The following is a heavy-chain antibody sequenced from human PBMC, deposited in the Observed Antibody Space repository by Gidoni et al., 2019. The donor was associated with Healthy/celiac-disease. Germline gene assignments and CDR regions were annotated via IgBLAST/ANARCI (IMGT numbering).Heavy chain of an antibody. D-gene: IGHD3-16*01. J-gene: IGHJ4*02. Sequence: EVQLLESGGGLVQPGGSLSLACAASGFTFSSYAMSWVRQAPGKGLEWVSAISGSGGSTYYADSVKGRFTISRDNSKNTLYLQMNSLRAEDTAVYYCAKAAGFLGHYFDYWGQGTLVTVSS. CDR3: AKAAGFLGHYFDY. V-gene: IGHV3-23*01. CDR2: ISGSGGST. CDR1: GFTFSSYA.